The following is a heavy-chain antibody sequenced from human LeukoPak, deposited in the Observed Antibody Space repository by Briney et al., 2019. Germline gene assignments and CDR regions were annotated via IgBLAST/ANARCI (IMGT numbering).Heavy chain of an antibody. CDR1: GGSISKSSFY. J-gene: IGHJ4*02. D-gene: IGHD4-23*01. CDR2: IFYSGVT. Sequence: SETLSLTCTVSGGSISKSSFYWGSVRQPPGQGLEWIGNIFYSGVTYYNPSLKSRVTMSVDTSNNQFSLRLNSVTAADTAVYYCAGRGDLGGFSDYWGQGTLVTVSS. V-gene: IGHV4-39*01. CDR3: AGRGDLGGFSDY.